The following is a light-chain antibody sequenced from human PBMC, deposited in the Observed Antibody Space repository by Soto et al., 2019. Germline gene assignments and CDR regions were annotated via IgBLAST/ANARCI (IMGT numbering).Light chain of an antibody. CDR3: QQYYSYPT. Sequence: DIQMTQSPSSLSASVGDRVTIICRASQRISGWLAWDQQKPGKAPKVLIYGAASLQSGVPSRFSGSGSGTDFTLTISCLQSEDFATDYCQQYYSYPTFGQGTRLEIK. CDR2: GAA. J-gene: IGKJ5*01. CDR1: QRISGW. V-gene: IGKV1-5*02.